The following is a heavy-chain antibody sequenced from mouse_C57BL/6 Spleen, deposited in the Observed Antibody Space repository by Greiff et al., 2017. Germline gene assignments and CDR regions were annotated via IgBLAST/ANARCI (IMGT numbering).Heavy chain of an antibody. V-gene: IGHV1-15*01. CDR2: IDPEIGGT. CDR3: TRGVTYAMDY. Sequence: VQLQQSGAELVRPGASVTLSCKASGYTFTDYEMHWVKQTPVHGLEWIGAIDPEIGGTAYNQKFKGKAILTADNSSSTAYMELRSLTAEDSAVYYCTRGVTYAMDYWGQGTSVTVSS. D-gene: IGHD2-2*01. CDR1: GYTFTDYE. J-gene: IGHJ4*01.